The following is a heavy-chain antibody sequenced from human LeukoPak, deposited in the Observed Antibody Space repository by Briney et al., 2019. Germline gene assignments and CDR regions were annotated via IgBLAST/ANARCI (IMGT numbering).Heavy chain of an antibody. J-gene: IGHJ4*02. D-gene: IGHD6-13*01. Sequence: ASVKVSCKASGYTFTSYDINWVRQATGQGLEWMGWMNPNSGNTGYAQKFQGRVTITRNTSISTAYMELSSLRSEDTAVYYRARGTRHRSSWYVYWGQGTLVTVSS. CDR2: MNPNSGNT. V-gene: IGHV1-8*03. CDR1: GYTFTSYD. CDR3: ARGTRHRSSWYVY.